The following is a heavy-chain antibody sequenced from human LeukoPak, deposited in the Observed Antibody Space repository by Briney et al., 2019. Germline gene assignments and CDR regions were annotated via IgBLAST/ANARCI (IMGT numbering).Heavy chain of an antibody. CDR1: GGTFSSYA. CDR2: IVPIFGTA. J-gene: IGHJ4*02. Sequence: SVKVSCKASGGTFSSYAISWVRQAPGQGLEWMGGIVPIFGTANYAQKFQGRVTITADESTSTAYMELSSLRSEDTAVYYCARVGDSSGYYLDYWGQGTLVTVSS. D-gene: IGHD3-22*01. V-gene: IGHV1-69*13. CDR3: ARVGDSSGYYLDY.